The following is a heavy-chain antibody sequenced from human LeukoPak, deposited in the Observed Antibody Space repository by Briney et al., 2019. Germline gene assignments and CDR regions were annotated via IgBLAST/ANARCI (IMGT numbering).Heavy chain of an antibody. D-gene: IGHD3-22*01. V-gene: IGHV4-39*07. CDR2: IYYSGST. CDR3: ARYYYDSSGYYYPFDY. J-gene: IGHJ4*02. CDR1: GGSISSSSYY. Sequence: SETLSLTCTVSGGSISSSSYYWGWIRQPPGKGLEWIGSIYYSGSTYYNPSLKSRVTISVDTSKNQFSLKLSSVTAADTAVYYCARYYYDSSGYYYPFDYWGQGTLVTVSS.